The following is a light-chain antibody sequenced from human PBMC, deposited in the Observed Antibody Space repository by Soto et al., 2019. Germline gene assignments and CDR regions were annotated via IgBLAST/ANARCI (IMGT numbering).Light chain of an antibody. Sequence: QAVVTQPPSSSASPGESARLTCTLPSDINVGSYNIHWYQQKPGSPPRYLLYYYSDSDKGQGSGVPSRFSGSKDASANTGILLISGLQSEDEADYYCMIWPSNAVVFGGGTKLTVL. CDR2: YYSDSDK. J-gene: IGLJ2*01. CDR3: MIWPSNAVV. V-gene: IGLV5-37*01. CDR1: SDINVGSYN.